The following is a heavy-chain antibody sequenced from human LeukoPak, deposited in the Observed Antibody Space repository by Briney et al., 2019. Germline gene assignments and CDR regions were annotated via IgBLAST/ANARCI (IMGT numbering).Heavy chain of an antibody. CDR2: INPSGGST. CDR3: AREAYYYDSSGYPQRHYYYGMDV. Sequence: GASVKVSCKASGYTFTSYYMHWVRQAPGQGLEWMGIINPSGGSTSYAQKFQGRVTMTRDTSTSTVYMELSSLRSEDTAVYYCAREAYYYDSSGYPQRHYYYGMDVWGQGTTVTVSS. J-gene: IGHJ6*02. V-gene: IGHV1-46*01. CDR1: GYTFTSYY. D-gene: IGHD3-22*01.